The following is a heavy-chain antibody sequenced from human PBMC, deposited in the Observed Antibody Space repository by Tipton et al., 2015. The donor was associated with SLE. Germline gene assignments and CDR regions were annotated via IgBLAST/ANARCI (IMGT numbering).Heavy chain of an antibody. CDR1: GYTFSSYS. D-gene: IGHD3-16*01. Sequence: QVQLVQSGAEVKKPGASVRVSCKASGYTFSSYSIGWVRQAPGQGLEWMGWISGYNGDTNYAQKFQGRVTMTRDTSINTAYMELTRLTSDDTAVYYCAREMINTETHGAFDVWGQGTMVTVSS. J-gene: IGHJ3*01. CDR2: ISGYNGDT. CDR3: AREMINTETHGAFDV. V-gene: IGHV1-18*01.